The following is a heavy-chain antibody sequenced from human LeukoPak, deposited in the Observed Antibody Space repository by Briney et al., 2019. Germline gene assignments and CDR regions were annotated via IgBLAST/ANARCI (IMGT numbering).Heavy chain of an antibody. J-gene: IGHJ6*02. CDR2: IYYSGST. CDR3: ARLQGYYYDSSGYYYAEPDDYYYGMDV. V-gene: IGHV4-39*01. CDR1: GGSISSSSYY. D-gene: IGHD3-22*01. Sequence: PSETLSLTCTVSGGSISSSSYYWGWIRQPPGKGPEWIGSIYYSGSTYYNPSLKSRVTISVDTSKNQFSLKLSSVTAADTAVYYCARLQGYYYDSSGYYYAEPDDYYYGMDVWGQGTTVTVSS.